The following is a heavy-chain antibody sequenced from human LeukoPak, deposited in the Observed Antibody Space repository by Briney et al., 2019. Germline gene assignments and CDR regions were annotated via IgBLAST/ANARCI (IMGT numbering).Heavy chain of an antibody. V-gene: IGHV3-73*01. Sequence: PGGSLRLSCAASGFTFSGSAMHWVRQASGKGLEWVGRIRSKANSYATAYAASVKGRFTISRDDSKNTACLQMNSLKTEDTAVYYCTRQYSGSSYWGQGTLVTVSS. D-gene: IGHD1-26*01. CDR2: IRSKANSYAT. CDR1: GFTFSGSA. CDR3: TRQYSGSSY. J-gene: IGHJ4*02.